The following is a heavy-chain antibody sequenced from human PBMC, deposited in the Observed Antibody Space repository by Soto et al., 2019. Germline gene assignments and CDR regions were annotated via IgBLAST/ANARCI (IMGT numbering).Heavy chain of an antibody. J-gene: IGHJ4*02. D-gene: IGHD6-19*01. CDR1: GFSFSDYG. Sequence: ESGGNVVQPGRSLRLSCAASGFSFSDYGMHWVRQAPGKGLESVALLSYDGDKEYYADSVKGRFTISRDNSKNTVCLQMNSLRPEDTAVYYCGKDLMGEQWLGVMHYWGQGTLVTVSS. V-gene: IGHV3-30*18. CDR2: LSYDGDKE. CDR3: GKDLMGEQWLGVMHY.